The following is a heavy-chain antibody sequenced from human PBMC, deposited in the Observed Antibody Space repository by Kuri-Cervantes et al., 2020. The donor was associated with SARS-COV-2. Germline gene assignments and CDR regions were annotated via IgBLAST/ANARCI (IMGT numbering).Heavy chain of an antibody. CDR1: GFTSSSYA. CDR2: ISYDGSNK. D-gene: IGHD2-2*01. V-gene: IGHV3-30*14. J-gene: IGHJ5*02. CDR3: ARGPWHQLHWFDP. Sequence: GGSLRLSCAASGFTSSSYAMHWVRQAPGKGLEGVAVISYDGSNKYYADSVKGRFTISRDNSKNTLYLQMNSLRAEDTAVYYCARGPWHQLHWFDPWGQGTLVTVSS.